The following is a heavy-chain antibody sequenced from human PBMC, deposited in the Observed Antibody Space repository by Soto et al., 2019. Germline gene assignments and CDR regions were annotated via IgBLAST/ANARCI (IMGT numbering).Heavy chain of an antibody. CDR1: GFTFSNYA. CDR2: ISYDGSNK. Sequence: GSLRLSCAASGFTFSNYALHWVRQAPGKGLEWVAVISYDGSNKYYADSAKGRFTISRDNSKNTLYLQMNSLRPEDTALYYCATDYSRGAGYWGQGTRVTVS. CDR3: ATDYSRGAGY. V-gene: IGHV3-30-3*01. D-gene: IGHD6-13*01. J-gene: IGHJ4*02.